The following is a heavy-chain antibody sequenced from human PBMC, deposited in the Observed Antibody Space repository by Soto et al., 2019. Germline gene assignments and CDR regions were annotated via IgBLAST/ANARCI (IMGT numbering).Heavy chain of an antibody. V-gene: IGHV1-69*06. Sequence: SVKVSCNASGGTFSSYAISWVRQAPGQGLEWMGGLIPIFGTANYAQKFQGRVTITADKSTSTAYMELSSLRSEDTAVYYCARDRIAHAMGYWGQGTLVTVSS. CDR3: ARDRIAHAMGY. CDR2: LIPIFGTA. CDR1: GGTFSSYA. D-gene: IGHD6-13*01. J-gene: IGHJ4*02.